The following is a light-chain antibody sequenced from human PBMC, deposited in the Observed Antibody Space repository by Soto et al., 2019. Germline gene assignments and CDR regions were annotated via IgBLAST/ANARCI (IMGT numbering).Light chain of an antibody. Sequence: EIVLTQSPGTLSLSPGERATLSCRASQGVSTTYLAWYQQKPGQAPRLLIYGASSRATGIPDRFSGSGSGTDVTLTISRLEPEDFALYYCQQYGSSRWTFGQGTKVEIK. CDR2: GAS. CDR3: QQYGSSRWT. J-gene: IGKJ1*01. CDR1: QGVSTTY. V-gene: IGKV3-20*01.